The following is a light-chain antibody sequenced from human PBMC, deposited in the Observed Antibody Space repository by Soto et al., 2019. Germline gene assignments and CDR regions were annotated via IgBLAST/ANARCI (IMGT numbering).Light chain of an antibody. V-gene: IGKV2-28*01. Sequence: DIVMTQSPVSLPVTPGEPASITCRPSQSLLHSDGYNYLDWYLQKPGQSPQLLIYLGSNRASGVPDRFSGSGSGTDFTLKISRVEAEDVGVYYCMQALQTPLTFGGGTKVEIK. CDR1: QSLLHSDGYNY. CDR3: MQALQTPLT. J-gene: IGKJ4*01. CDR2: LGS.